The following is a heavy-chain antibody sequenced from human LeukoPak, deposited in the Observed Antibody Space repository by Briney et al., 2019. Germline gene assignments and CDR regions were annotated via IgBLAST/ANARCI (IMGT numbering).Heavy chain of an antibody. D-gene: IGHD2-2*02. Sequence: GASVKVSCKASGYTFTSYGISWVRQAPGQGLEWMGWINTNTGNPTYAQGFTGRFVFSLDTSVSTAYLQISSLKAEDTAVYYCARFSSIPRWYFQHWGQGTLVTVSS. V-gene: IGHV7-4-1*02. CDR3: ARFSSIPRWYFQH. J-gene: IGHJ1*01. CDR2: INTNTGNP. CDR1: GYTFTSYG.